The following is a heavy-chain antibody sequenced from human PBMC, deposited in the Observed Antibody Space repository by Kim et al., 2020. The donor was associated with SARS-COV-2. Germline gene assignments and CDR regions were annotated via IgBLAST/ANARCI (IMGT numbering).Heavy chain of an antibody. CDR1: GYSFTSYW. CDR2: IDPSDSYT. V-gene: IGHV5-10-1*01. CDR3: ARSRGGDAAAGTVAYYYYYYGMDV. J-gene: IGHJ6*02. Sequence: GESLKISCKGSGYSFTSYWISWVRQMPGKGLEWMGRIDPSDSYTNYSPSFQGHVTISADKSISTAYLQWSSLKASDTAMYYCARSRGGDAAAGTVAYYYYYYGMDVWGQGTTVTVSS. D-gene: IGHD6-13*01.